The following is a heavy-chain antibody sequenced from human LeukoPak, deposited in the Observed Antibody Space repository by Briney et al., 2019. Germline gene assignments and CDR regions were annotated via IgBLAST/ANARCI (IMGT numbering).Heavy chain of an antibody. J-gene: IGHJ6*03. Sequence: GASVKVSCKASGGTFSSYAISWVRQAPGQGLEWMGGIIPIFGTANYAQKFQGRVTITADESTSTAYMELSSLRSEDTAVYYCGVDATADYYYYYYMDVWGKGTTVTVSS. V-gene: IGHV1-69*13. CDR2: IIPIFGTA. CDR1: GGTFSSYA. D-gene: IGHD2-8*01. CDR3: GVDATADYYYYYYMDV.